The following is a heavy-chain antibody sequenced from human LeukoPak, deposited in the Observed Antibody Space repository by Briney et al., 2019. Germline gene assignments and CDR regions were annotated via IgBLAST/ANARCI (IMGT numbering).Heavy chain of an antibody. CDR1: GFIFSNYA. CDR2: IRYDGGNT. Sequence: PGGSLRLSCAASGFIFSNYAMQWVRQAPGMGLEWVAFIRYDGGNTYYADSVKGRFTISRDNAKNSLYLQMNSLRAEDTAVYYCARGPSGYHNTGGQGTLVTVSS. CDR3: ARGPSGYHNT. D-gene: IGHD5-12*01. V-gene: IGHV3-30*02. J-gene: IGHJ4*02.